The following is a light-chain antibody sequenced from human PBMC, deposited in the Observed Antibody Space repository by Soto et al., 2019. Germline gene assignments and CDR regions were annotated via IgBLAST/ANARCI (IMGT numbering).Light chain of an antibody. Sequence: YGLTQPPSVSVAPGQTARITCGGDKLGSKIVHWYKQRPGQAPVAVVFDATDRPSGIPDRFSASRSGDTATLTISRVDAGDEADYFCQVWASTAEFFVFGSGTKV. CDR2: DAT. J-gene: IGLJ1*01. CDR3: QVWASTAEFFV. CDR1: KLGSKI. V-gene: IGLV3-21*02.